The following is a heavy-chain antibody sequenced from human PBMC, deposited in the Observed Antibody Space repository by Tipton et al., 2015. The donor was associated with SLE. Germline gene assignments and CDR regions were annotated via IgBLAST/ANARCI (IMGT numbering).Heavy chain of an antibody. CDR1: GGSISSYY. Sequence: TLSLTCTVSGGSISSYYWSWIRKPPGKGLEWIGNLYYSGSTNYNPSRKSRVTISVDTSKNQFSLKLRSVTAADTAVYYCAREGVHFWGDSSFYYYYSMAVWSQGSTIPFSS. J-gene: IGHJ6*03. CDR3: AREGVHFWGDSSFYYYYSMAV. D-gene: IGHD3-3*02. CDR2: LYYSGST. V-gene: IGHV4-59*12.